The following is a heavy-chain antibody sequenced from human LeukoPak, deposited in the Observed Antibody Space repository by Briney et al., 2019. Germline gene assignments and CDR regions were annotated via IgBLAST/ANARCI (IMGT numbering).Heavy chain of an antibody. D-gene: IGHD3-3*01. CDR2: ISGSSGHT. J-gene: IGHJ4*02. CDR3: AKVGFSEMEWLLYSDH. V-gene: IGHV3-23*01. Sequence: GGSLRLSCAASRLTFSSYAMSWVRQAPGKGLGWVSAISGSSGHTYYADSVKGRFTISRDNSKNTLYLQMNSLRAEDTAVYYCAKVGFSEMEWLLYSDHWGQGTLVTVSS. CDR1: RLTFSSYA.